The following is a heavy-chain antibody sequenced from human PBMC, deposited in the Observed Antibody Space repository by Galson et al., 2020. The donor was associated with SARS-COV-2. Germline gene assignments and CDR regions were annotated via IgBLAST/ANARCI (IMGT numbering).Heavy chain of an antibody. D-gene: IGHD3-10*01. CDR2: IYSSGST. V-gene: IGHV4-39*07. Sequence: ASETLSLTCTVSGGSISSSSYYWGWIRQPPGKGLEWIGSIYSSGSTYYNPSPKSRVTISVDTSKNQFSLKLSSVTAADTAVYYCAGANVLLWFGEGDNWFDPGGQGTLVTVAS. CDR1: GGSISSSSYY. CDR3: AGANVLLWFGEGDNWFDP. J-gene: IGHJ5*02.